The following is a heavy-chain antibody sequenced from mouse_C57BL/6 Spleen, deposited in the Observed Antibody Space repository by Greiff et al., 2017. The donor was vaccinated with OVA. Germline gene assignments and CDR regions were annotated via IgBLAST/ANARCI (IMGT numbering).Heavy chain of an antibody. CDR3: SSYYSNYPSYAMDY. CDR2: IYPGNSDT. D-gene: IGHD2-5*01. V-gene: IGHV1-5*01. Sequence: EVQLQQSGTVLARPGASVKMSCKTSGYTFTSYWMHWVKQRPGQGLEWIGAIYPGNSDTSYNQKFKGKAKLTAVTSASTAYMELSSLTNEDSAVYYCSSYYSNYPSYAMDYWGQGTSVTVSS. CDR1: GYTFTSYW. J-gene: IGHJ4*01.